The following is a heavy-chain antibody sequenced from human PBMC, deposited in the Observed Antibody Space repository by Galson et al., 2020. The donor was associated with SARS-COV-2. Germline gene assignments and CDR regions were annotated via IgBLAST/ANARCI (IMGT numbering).Heavy chain of an antibody. D-gene: IGHD6-19*01. V-gene: IGHV1-18*01. CDR2: ISAYNGNT. CDR3: ARDRRWSSGWYGADFDP. CDR1: GYTFTSYG. Sequence: ASVKVSCKASGYTFTSYGISWVRQAPGQGLEWMGWISAYNGNTNYAQKLQGRVTMTTDTSTSTAYMELRSLRSDDTAVYYCARDRRWSSGWYGADFDPWCQGTLVTVSS. J-gene: IGHJ5*02.